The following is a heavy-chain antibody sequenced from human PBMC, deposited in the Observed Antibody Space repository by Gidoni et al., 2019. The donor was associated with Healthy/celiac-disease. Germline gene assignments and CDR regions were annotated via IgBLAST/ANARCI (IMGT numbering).Heavy chain of an antibody. Sequence: EVQLLESGGGLVQHGGSLRLSCAASGFTFSSYAMSWVRQAPGKGLEWFSAISGSGGSTYYADSVKGRFTISRDNSKNTLYLQMNSLRAEDTAVYYCAKDQAGFDWLLSLDYWGQGTLVTVSS. D-gene: IGHD3-9*01. CDR3: AKDQAGFDWLLSLDY. CDR2: ISGSGGST. J-gene: IGHJ4*02. CDR1: GFTFSSYA. V-gene: IGHV3-23*01.